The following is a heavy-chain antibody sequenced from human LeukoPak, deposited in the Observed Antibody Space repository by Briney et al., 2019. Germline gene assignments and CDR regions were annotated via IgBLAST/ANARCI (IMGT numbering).Heavy chain of an antibody. CDR1: GYTFTSYG. J-gene: IGHJ4*02. CDR3: ARGRLTKRGYSGYDLDY. CDR2: ISAYNGNT. V-gene: IGHV1-18*01. D-gene: IGHD5-12*01. Sequence: ASVKVSCKASGYTFTSYGISWVRQAPGQGLEWMGWISAYNGNTNYAQKLQGRVTMTTDTSTSTAYMELRSLRSDDTAVYYCARGRLTKRGYSGYDLDYWGQGTLVTVSS.